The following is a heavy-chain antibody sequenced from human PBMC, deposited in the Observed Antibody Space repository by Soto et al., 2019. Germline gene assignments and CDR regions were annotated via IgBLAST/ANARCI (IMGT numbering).Heavy chain of an antibody. Sequence: SETQSLTCTVSGGSMSSYYWTWIRRPPGKGLEWIGYIYNSERSNYSPSLKSRVTISVDRSKNQFSLKLSSVTAADTAVYYCARLGEYYQSLDPWGQGTLVTV. CDR1: GGSMSSYY. CDR3: ARLGEYYQSLDP. D-gene: IGHD2-2*01. CDR2: IYNSERS. V-gene: IGHV4-59*12. J-gene: IGHJ5*02.